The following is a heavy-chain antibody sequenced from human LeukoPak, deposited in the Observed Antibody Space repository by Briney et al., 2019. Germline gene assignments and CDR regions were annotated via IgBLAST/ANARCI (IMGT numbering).Heavy chain of an antibody. CDR3: ATLAASDAEYFQH. J-gene: IGHJ1*01. Sequence: ASVKVSCKASGYTFTNYYMHWVRLAPGQGLEWMGIINPSGGSTTYAQKFQGRVTMTRDTSTSTVYMDVSSLRSDDTAVYYCATLAASDAEYFQHWGQGTLVTVSP. CDR1: GYTFTNYY. D-gene: IGHD6-6*01. CDR2: INPSGGST. V-gene: IGHV1-46*01.